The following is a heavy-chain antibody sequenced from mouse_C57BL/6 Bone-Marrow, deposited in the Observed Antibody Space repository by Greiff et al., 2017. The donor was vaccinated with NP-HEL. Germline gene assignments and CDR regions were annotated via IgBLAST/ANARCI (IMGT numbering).Heavy chain of an antibody. Sequence: QVQLKQPGAELVKPGASVKMSCKASGYTFTSYWITWVKQRPGQGLEWIGDIYPGSGSTNYNEKFKSKATLTVDTSSSTAYMQLSSLTSEDSAVYYCARDSITTDAMDYWGQGTSVTVSS. CDR3: ARDSITTDAMDY. CDR2: IYPGSGST. V-gene: IGHV1-55*01. J-gene: IGHJ4*01. CDR1: GYTFTSYW. D-gene: IGHD1-2*01.